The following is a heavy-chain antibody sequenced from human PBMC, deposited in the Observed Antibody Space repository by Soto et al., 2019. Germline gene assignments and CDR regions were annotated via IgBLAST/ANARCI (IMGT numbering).Heavy chain of an antibody. D-gene: IGHD3-22*01. CDR1: EGSVISGSCY. CDR3: ARGLFPYYYDSSGYGGWFDP. CDR2: IYYSGST. V-gene: IGHV4-61*01. J-gene: IGHJ5*02. Sequence: LSLTCTVCEGSVISGSCYWSLSRQPAGKGLEWIGYIYYSGSTNYNPSLKSRVTISVDTSKTQFSLKLSSVTAADTAVYYCARGLFPYYYDSSGYGGWFDPWGQGTLVTAPQ.